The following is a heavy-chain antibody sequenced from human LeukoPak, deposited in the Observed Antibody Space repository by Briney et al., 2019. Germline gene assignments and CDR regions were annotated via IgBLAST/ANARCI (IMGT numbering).Heavy chain of an antibody. Sequence: GASXTVSCKASGYIFTYYYIHWVRQAPGQGPEWMGRINPNSGETDSAQKFQGRVTMTRVTSITTVYMEMRRLTSDDTAVYYCARVAYGNNATPFDHWGQGTLVIVSS. CDR3: ARVAYGNNATPFDH. V-gene: IGHV1-2*06. CDR2: INPNSGET. D-gene: IGHD4-11*01. J-gene: IGHJ4*02. CDR1: GYIFTYYY.